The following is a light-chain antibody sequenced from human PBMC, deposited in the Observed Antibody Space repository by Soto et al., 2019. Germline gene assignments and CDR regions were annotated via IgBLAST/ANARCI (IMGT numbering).Light chain of an antibody. CDR3: QQYGTSPPLT. CDR1: QSVSSTY. Sequence: EIVLTQSPGTLSLSPGERASLSCRASQSVSSTYLAWYQQKPGQAPRLLIYAASTRATGIPDRFSGSGSATDFTLTISRLEPEDFAVYYCQQYGTSPPLTFGGGTKVEIK. CDR2: AAS. V-gene: IGKV3-20*01. J-gene: IGKJ4*01.